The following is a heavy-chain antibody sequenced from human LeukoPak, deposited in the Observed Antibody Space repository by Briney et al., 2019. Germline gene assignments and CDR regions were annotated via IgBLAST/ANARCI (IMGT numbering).Heavy chain of an antibody. CDR1: GGSFSGYY. CDR2: INHSGST. V-gene: IGHV4-34*01. CDR3: ARGRLDY. J-gene: IGHJ4*02. Sequence: SETLSLTCAVYGGSFSGYYWSWIRQPPGKGLEWIGKINHSGSTNYNPSLKSRVTISVDTSKNQFSLKLSSVTAADTAVYYCARGRLDYWGQGTLVTVSS.